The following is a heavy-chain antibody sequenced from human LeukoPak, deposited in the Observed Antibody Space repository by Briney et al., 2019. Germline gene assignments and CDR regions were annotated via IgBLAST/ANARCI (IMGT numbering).Heavy chain of an antibody. Sequence: GGSLRLSCAASGITFSNAWMSRVRQAPGKGLEWVGRIKTKTAGGTADYAAPVKGRFTISRDDSKNTLYLQMSSLKTEDTAVYPCTTAAFHWGQGTLVTVYS. CDR2: IKTKTAGGTA. CDR1: GITFSNAW. CDR3: TTAAFH. J-gene: IGHJ4*02. D-gene: IGHD2/OR15-2a*01. V-gene: IGHV3-15*01.